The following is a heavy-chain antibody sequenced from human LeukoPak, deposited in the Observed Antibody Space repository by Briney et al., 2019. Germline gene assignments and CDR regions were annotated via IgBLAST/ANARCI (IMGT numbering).Heavy chain of an antibody. J-gene: IGHJ4*02. V-gene: IGHV3-23*01. D-gene: IGHD4-11*01. CDR1: GFTFSCYG. CDR2: ISCSGGST. CDR3: AKAVSNYGEIFDY. Sequence: PGGSLRLSCAASGFTFSCYGMSWVRQAPGKGLEWVSAISCSGGSTYYAASVKGRFTISRDNSKNTLYLQMNSLRAEDTAVYYCAKAVSNYGEIFDYWGQGTLVTVSS.